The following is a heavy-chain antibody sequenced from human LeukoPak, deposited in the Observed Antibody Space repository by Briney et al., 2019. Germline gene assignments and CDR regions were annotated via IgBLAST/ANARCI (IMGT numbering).Heavy chain of an antibody. V-gene: IGHV4-34*01. D-gene: IGHD6-13*01. J-gene: IGHJ4*02. CDR2: INHSGST. CDR3: ARDCRYSSSCRSADY. CDR1: GGSFSGYY. Sequence: PSETLSLTCAVYGGSFSGYYWSWIRQPPGKGLEWIGEINHSGSTNYNPSLKSRVTMSVDTSKTQFSLKLSSVTAADTAVYYCARDCRYSSSCRSADYWGQGTLVTVSS.